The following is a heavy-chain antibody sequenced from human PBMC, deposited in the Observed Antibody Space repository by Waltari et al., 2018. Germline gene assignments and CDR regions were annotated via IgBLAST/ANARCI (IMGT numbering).Heavy chain of an antibody. Sequence: QVQLQQWGAGLLKPSETLSLTCAVYGGSFGDYYWSWIRQPPGKGLEWFGEINQSGTTNNNPYLKGRSPVSKDTSKSQFSLRLGSMTAADTAVYYCARLKRRPNYDFWSGHKNYYFYYMDVWGKGTTVTVSS. J-gene: IGHJ6*03. CDR1: GGSFGDYY. D-gene: IGHD3-3*01. CDR2: INQSGTT. V-gene: IGHV4-34*04. CDR3: ARLKRRPNYDFWSGHKNYYFYYMDV.